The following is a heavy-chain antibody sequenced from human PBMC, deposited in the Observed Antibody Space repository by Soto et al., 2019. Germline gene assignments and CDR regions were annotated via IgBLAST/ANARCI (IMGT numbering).Heavy chain of an antibody. Sequence: QVQLVESGGGMVQPGTSLRLSCAVSGFTFSTYDMHWGRQAPGKGLEWVAVVSYDTAYENYADSVKGRFTISRDNSKNILYLQMNSLRAEDTAVYYCAKVSISKSSAVTFDSWGRGTLVTVSS. CDR2: VSYDTAYE. CDR3: AKVSISKSSAVTFDS. CDR1: GFTFSTYD. V-gene: IGHV3-30*18. D-gene: IGHD2-15*01. J-gene: IGHJ4*02.